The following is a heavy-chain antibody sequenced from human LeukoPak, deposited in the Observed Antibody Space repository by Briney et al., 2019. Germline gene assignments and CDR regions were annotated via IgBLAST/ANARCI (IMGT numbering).Heavy chain of an antibody. D-gene: IGHD2-8*01. CDR1: GFTFSSDR. J-gene: IGHJ4*02. CDR3: VRGGFNGN. V-gene: IGHV3-74*03. Sequence: GGSLRLSCIASGFTFSSDRMHWVRQVPGKGLVWVSRIGSDGTGAVYADAVEGRFTVSRDNAKNMLYLQMNSLRAEDTAVYYCVRGGFNGNWGQGTLVIVSS. CDR2: IGSDGTGA.